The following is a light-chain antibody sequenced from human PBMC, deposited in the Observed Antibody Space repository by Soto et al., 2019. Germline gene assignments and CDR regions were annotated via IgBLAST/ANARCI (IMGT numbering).Light chain of an antibody. CDR3: QQSYSNPIT. Sequence: QMTQSPSTLSGSVGDRVTITCRASQTISSWLAWYQQKPGKAPKLLIYKASTLKSGVPSRFSGSGSGTEFTLTISSLQPDDFATYYCQQSYSNPITFGQGTRLEIK. J-gene: IGKJ5*01. V-gene: IGKV1-5*03. CDR2: KAS. CDR1: QTISSW.